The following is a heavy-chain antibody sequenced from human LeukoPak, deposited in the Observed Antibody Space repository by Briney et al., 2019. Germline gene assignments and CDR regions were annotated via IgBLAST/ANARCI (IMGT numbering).Heavy chain of an antibody. CDR1: GGSISTYY. D-gene: IGHD2-15*01. V-gene: IGHV4-59*01. Sequence: SSETLSLTCTVSGGSISTYYWSWIRQPPGKGLEWIGYIYYSGGSINYNPSLKSRVTISVDTSKNQFSLKLRSVTAADTAVYYCAKSGLNRFDYWGQGTLVTVSS. CDR3: AKSGLNRFDY. CDR2: IYYSGGSI. J-gene: IGHJ4*02.